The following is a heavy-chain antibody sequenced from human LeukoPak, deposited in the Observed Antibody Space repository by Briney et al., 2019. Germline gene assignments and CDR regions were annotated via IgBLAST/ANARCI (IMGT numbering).Heavy chain of an antibody. CDR2: INWNGGST. V-gene: IGHV3-20*01. J-gene: IGHJ4*02. Sequence: GGSLRLSCAASGFTFDDYGMSWVRQAPGKGLEWVSGINWNGGSTGYADSVKGRFTISRDNAKNSLYLQMNSLRAEDTALYHCARGLLPADDYPFDYWGQGTLVTVSS. D-gene: IGHD2-2*01. CDR3: ARGLLPADDYPFDY. CDR1: GFTFDDYG.